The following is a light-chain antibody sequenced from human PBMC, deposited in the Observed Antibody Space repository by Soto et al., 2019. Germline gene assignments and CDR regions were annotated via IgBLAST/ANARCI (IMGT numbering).Light chain of an antibody. CDR1: SSNIGRNT. Sequence: QSVLTQPPSASGTPGQRGTISCSGSSSNIGRNTVNWYQQFPGTAPKLLIYSNDQRPSGVPDRFSAPKSGTSASLAISGLQSEDEADYYCAAWDDSMNGSVFGAGSKVTVL. V-gene: IGLV1-44*01. CDR2: SND. CDR3: AAWDDSMNGSV. J-gene: IGLJ1*01.